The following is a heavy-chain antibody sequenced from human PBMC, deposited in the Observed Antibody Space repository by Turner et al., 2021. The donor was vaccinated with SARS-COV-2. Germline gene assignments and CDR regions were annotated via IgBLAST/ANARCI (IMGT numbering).Heavy chain of an antibody. D-gene: IGHD5-18*01. CDR2: IFYSGIT. Sequence: QLQLQESGAGLGKPSETLSRTGTVSGGSISSSSYYGGGLRQPPGKGLEWIGSIFYSGITSYTPSLKSRVTISVDTSKTQFSLKLSSVTAADTAVYYCARLMDTAMDYYGMDVWGQGPTVTVSS. CDR1: GGSISSSSYY. CDR3: ARLMDTAMDYYGMDV. V-gene: IGHV4-39*01. J-gene: IGHJ6*02.